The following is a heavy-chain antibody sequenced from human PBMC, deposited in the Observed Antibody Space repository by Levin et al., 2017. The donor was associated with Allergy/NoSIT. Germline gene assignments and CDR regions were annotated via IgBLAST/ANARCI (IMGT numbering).Heavy chain of an antibody. Sequence: ASVKVSCKASGYTFTGYHIHWVRQAPGQGLEWMGWFNPNSNGADYAQKFQGRVTMTRDTSFSTAYMELSRLRSDDTAVYYCVRVYYYDGSGYYYEDSWGQGTLVIVSS. D-gene: IGHD3-22*01. J-gene: IGHJ4*02. CDR2: FNPNSNGA. CDR1: GYTFTGYH. CDR3: VRVYYYDGSGYYYEDS. V-gene: IGHV1-2*02.